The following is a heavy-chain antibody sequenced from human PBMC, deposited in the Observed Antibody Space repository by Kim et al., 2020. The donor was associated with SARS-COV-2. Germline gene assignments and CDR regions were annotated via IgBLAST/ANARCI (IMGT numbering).Heavy chain of an antibody. V-gene: IGHV3-33*01. Sequence: GGSLRLSCAASGITFSTYGMHWVRQAPGKGLEWVAVIWSDGSNEYYADAVKGRFSISRDNSKNTLDLQMSSLRADDTAVYYCATGLRCRGNYWGQGTLVTVSS. J-gene: IGHJ4*02. D-gene: IGHD4-17*01. CDR3: ATGLRCRGNY. CDR1: GITFSTYG. CDR2: IWSDGSNE.